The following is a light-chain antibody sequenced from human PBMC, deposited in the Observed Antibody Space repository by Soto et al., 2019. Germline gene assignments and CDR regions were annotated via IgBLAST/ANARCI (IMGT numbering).Light chain of an antibody. Sequence: QSVLTQLPSASGSPGQSVTISGTGTSRDVGGYNYVCGYQQHPGKALRLMIYEVSKRPSGVPDRISGPKSGNTASMTVSGLQAEDEADYYCRSYAGSTNSVFGTGTKVTV. J-gene: IGLJ1*01. V-gene: IGLV2-8*01. CDR1: SRDVGGYNY. CDR3: RSYAGSTNSV. CDR2: EVS.